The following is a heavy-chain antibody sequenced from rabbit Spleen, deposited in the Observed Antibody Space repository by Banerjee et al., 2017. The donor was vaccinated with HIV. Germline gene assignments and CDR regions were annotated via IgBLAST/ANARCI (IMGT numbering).Heavy chain of an antibody. D-gene: IGHD4-1*01. CDR1: GIDFSSANY. V-gene: IGHV1S40*01. J-gene: IGHJ3*01. Sequence: QSLEESGGDLVKPGASLTLTCTASGIDFSSANYMCWVRQAPGKGLEWIGCIYIGSSATYYASWAKGRFTISKTSSTTVTLQVTSLTAADTATYFCARDLTDVIGWNFGWWGQGTLVTVS. CDR2: IYIGSSAT. CDR3: ARDLTDVIGWNFGW.